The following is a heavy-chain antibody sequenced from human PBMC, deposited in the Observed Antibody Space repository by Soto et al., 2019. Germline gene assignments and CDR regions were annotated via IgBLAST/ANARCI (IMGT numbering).Heavy chain of an antibody. CDR2: ITPMFGRA. D-gene: IGHD6-6*01. Sequence: QVQLVQSGAEVKKPGSSVKVSCEASGGTFSTHAINWVRQAPGQGLEWMGGITPMFGRATYAQKFQGRVWITADESTSTVYMDLSSLSSEDTAVDECDREATHFAYTSSHYGMDVWGQGTAVTVSS. J-gene: IGHJ6*02. CDR3: DREATHFAYTSSHYGMDV. V-gene: IGHV1-69*01. CDR1: GGTFSTHA.